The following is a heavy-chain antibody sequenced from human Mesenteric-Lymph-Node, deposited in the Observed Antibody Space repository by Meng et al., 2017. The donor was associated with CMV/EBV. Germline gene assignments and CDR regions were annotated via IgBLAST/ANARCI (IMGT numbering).Heavy chain of an antibody. V-gene: IGHV3-30*19. CDR3: GRGGFWSGYWVDY. J-gene: IGHJ4*02. Sequence: GESLKISCAASGFTFSSNGMHWVRQAPGKGLEWVAVISYDGSNKYYADSVKGRFTISRDNSKNTLYLQMNSLRAEDTAGYYCGRGGFWSGYWVDYWGRGTLVTVSS. CDR2: ISYDGSNK. CDR1: GFTFSSNG. D-gene: IGHD3-3*01.